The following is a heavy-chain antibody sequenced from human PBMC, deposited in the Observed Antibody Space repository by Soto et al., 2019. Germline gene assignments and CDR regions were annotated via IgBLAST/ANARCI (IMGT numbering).Heavy chain of an antibody. CDR1: GDSISSGDYY. Sequence: QVQLQESGPGLVKPSQTLSLTCTVSGDSISSGDYYWTWFRQSPGKGPEWIGYIYYRGGTHYNQSLKSRLTMSVDTSKSQFSLKLSSVSAADTAVYCCARVPNNFDTSGYVYWGQGTLVTVSS. CDR2: IYYRGGT. CDR3: ARVPNNFDTSGYVY. V-gene: IGHV4-30-4*01. J-gene: IGHJ4*02. D-gene: IGHD3-22*01.